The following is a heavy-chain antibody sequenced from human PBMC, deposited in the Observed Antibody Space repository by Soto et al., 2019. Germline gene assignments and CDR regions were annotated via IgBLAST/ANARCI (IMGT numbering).Heavy chain of an antibody. CDR3: ASDPLTGDSSGYANYY. D-gene: IGHD3-22*01. J-gene: IGHJ4*02. CDR2: ISYDGSNK. V-gene: IGHV3-30-3*01. Sequence: QVQLVESGGGVVQPGRSLRLSCAASGFTFSSYAMHWVRQAPGKGLEWVAVISYDGSNKYYADSVKGRFTISRDNSKNKLYLQMNSRRAEDTAVYYCASDPLTGDSSGYANYYWGQGTLVTVSS. CDR1: GFTFSSYA.